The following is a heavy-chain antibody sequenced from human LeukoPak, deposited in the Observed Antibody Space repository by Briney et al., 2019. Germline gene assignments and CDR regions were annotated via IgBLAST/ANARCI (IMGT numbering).Heavy chain of an antibody. CDR3: ARGGGSAVVVVAATPTRGWFDP. D-gene: IGHD2-15*01. J-gene: IGHJ5*02. V-gene: IGHV4-34*01. CDR2: INHSGST. Sequence: SETLSLTCAVYGGSFSGYYWSWIRLPPGKGLEWIGEINHSGSTNYNPSLKSRVTISVDTSKNQFSLKLSSVTAADTAVYYCARGGGSAVVVVAATPTRGWFDPWGQGTLVTVSS. CDR1: GGSFSGYY.